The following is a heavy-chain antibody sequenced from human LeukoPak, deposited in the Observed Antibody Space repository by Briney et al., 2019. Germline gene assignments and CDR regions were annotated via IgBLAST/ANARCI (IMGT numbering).Heavy chain of an antibody. J-gene: IGHJ4*02. D-gene: IGHD2-2*02. CDR3: ASMFDCSSTSCYRGVDY. CDR2: INPNSGGT. Sequence: ASVKVSCKASGYTFTGYYMHWVRQAPGQGLEWMGWINPNSGGTNYAQKFQGRVTMTRDTSISTAYMELSRLRSDDTAGYYCASMFDCSSTSCYRGVDYWGQGTLVTVSS. V-gene: IGHV1-2*02. CDR1: GYTFTGYY.